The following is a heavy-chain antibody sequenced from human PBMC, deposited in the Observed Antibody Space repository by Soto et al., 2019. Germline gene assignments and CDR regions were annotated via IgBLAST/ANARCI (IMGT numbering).Heavy chain of an antibody. D-gene: IGHD2-15*01. Sequence: SVKVSCKASGGTFSSYAISWVRQAPGQGLEWMGGIIPIFGTANYAQKFQGRVTITADESTSTAYMELSSLRSEDTAVYYCARSGGSCYEATCYGMDVWGQGTTVTVSS. CDR3: ARSGGSCYEATCYGMDV. J-gene: IGHJ6*02. CDR2: IIPIFGTA. V-gene: IGHV1-69*13. CDR1: GGTFSSYA.